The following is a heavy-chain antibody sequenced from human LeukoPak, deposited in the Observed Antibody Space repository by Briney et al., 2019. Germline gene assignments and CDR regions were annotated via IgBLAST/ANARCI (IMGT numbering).Heavy chain of an antibody. CDR2: GSFRGGS. Sequence: LPTLSLTRTVSGGSLGTDSWIWVPQPPAKGLEWIWSGSFRGGSKCSTPLTSRVTISVATSKNQFSLKLSSVTAADTAVYYCARDGGAVSPTGSNCYFDLWGRGRLVTVSS. V-gene: IGHV4-59*01. CDR3: ARDGGAVSPTGSNCYFDL. CDR1: GGSLGTDS. J-gene: IGHJ2*01. D-gene: IGHD3-16*01.